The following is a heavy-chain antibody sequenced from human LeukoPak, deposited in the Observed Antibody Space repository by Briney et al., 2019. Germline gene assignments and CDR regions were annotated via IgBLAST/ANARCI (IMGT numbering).Heavy chain of an antibody. D-gene: IGHD6-13*01. CDR3: EKEGAAAGGAFDI. J-gene: IGHJ3*02. V-gene: IGHV3-9*01. CDR2: ISWNSGSI. CDR1: GFTFDDYA. Sequence: GRSLRLSCAASGFTFDDYAMHWVRQAPGKGLEWASGISWNSGSIGYADSVKGRFTISRDNAKNSLYLQMNSLRAEDTALYYFEKEGAAAGGAFDIWGQGKMVTVSS.